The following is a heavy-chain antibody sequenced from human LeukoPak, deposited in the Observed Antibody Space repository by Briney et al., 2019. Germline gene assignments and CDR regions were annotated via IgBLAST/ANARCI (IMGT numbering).Heavy chain of an antibody. J-gene: IGHJ3*02. Sequence: SETLSLTCTVSGGSISSYYWSWIRQPPGKGLEWIGHIYYIGSTNYNPSLRSRVTISVDTSKNQFSLKLSSVTAADTAVYYCARHGPTYYQKASDIWGQGTIVTVSS. V-gene: IGHV4-59*08. D-gene: IGHD2-2*01. CDR3: ARHGPTYYQKASDI. CDR2: IYYIGST. CDR1: GGSISSYY.